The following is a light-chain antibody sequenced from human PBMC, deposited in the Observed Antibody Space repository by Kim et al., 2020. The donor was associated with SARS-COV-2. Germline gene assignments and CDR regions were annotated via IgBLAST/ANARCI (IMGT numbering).Light chain of an antibody. CDR2: LNSDGSH. Sequence: GASVQLTCTLSSGHSSYAIAWHQQQPEKGPRYLMKLNSDGSHSKGDGIPDRFSGSSSGAERYLTISSLQSEDEADYYCQTWGTGMVFGGGTQLTVL. V-gene: IGLV4-69*01. CDR1: SGHSSYA. J-gene: IGLJ3*02. CDR3: QTWGTGMV.